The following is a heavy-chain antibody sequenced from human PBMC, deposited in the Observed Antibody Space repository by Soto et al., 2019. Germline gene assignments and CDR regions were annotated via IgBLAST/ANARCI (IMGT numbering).Heavy chain of an antibody. D-gene: IGHD6-19*01. Sequence: GASVKVSCKASGYTFTSYYMHWVRQAPGQGLEWMGIINPSGGSTSYAQKFQGRVTMTRDTSTSTVYMELSSLRSEDTAVYYCARGEAVADMGYYGMDVWGQGTTVTVSS. CDR1: GYTFTSYY. V-gene: IGHV1-46*01. J-gene: IGHJ6*02. CDR3: ARGEAVADMGYYGMDV. CDR2: INPSGGST.